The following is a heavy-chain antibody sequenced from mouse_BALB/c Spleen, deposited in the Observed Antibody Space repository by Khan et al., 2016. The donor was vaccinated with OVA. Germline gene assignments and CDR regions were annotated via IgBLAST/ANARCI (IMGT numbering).Heavy chain of an antibody. CDR1: GFTFSNYW. CDR2: IRWKSDDYVT. Sequence: EVKVEESGGGLVQPGGSMKLSCVASGFTFSNYWMNWVRQSPEKGLEWVAEIRWKSDDYVTDYAESGKGRFTISRDDSKSSVYLHMNNLMAEATGIYYCWILLWGQGTTLTVSS. V-gene: IGHV6-3*01. J-gene: IGHJ2*01. CDR3: WILL.